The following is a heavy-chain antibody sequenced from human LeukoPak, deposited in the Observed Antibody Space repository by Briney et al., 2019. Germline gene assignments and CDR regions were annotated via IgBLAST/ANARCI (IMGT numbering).Heavy chain of an antibody. D-gene: IGHD6-19*01. CDR3: ARDRGAVAATWFDY. CDR1: GFTFGGYY. Sequence: GGSLRLSCAASGFTFGGYYMSWIRQAPGKGLEWVSCIGSSSSYTNYADSVKGRFIISRDNAKNSLYLQMDGLRAEDTAVYYCARDRGAVAATWFDYWGQGTLVTVSS. J-gene: IGHJ4*02. V-gene: IGHV3-11*05. CDR2: IGSSSSYT.